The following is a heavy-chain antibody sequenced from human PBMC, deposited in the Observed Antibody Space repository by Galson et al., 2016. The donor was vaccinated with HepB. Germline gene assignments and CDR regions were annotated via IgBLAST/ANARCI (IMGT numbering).Heavy chain of an antibody. CDR2: VTWNGGSM. V-gene: IGHV3-9*01. CDR3: AKDLSRGSGSYYSRYYYYGVDV. J-gene: IGHJ6*02. D-gene: IGHD3-10*01. Sequence: SLRLSCATSGFNFDDYGMHWVRQGPGKGLEWVSSVTWNGGSMGYADSVKGRFTISRDNAKTSLYLQMNSLRPEDTALYYCAKDLSRGSGSYYSRYYYYGVDVWGRGTTVTVSS. CDR1: GFNFDDYG.